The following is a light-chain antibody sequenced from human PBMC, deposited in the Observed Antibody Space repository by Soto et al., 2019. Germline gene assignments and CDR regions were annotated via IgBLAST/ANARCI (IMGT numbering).Light chain of an antibody. CDR1: QTISTW. J-gene: IGKJ4*01. V-gene: IGKV1-5*01. CDR2: DAS. CDR3: QQYNTYPLT. Sequence: DIQMTQFPSTLSASVGDRVTITCRASQTISTWLAWSQQKPGKAPKVLIFDASTLDGGGPSRFSGRRSGTDFPLAISSLQHSDFATYYWQQYNTYPLTFGGGTKVEI.